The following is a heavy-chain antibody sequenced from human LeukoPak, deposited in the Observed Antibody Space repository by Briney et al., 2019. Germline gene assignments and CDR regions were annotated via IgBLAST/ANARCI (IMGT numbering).Heavy chain of an antibody. V-gene: IGHV4-30-2*01. CDR3: ARHGTMVRGVSSLDY. Sequence: SETLSLTCTVSGGSISSGGYSWSWIRQPPGKGLEWIGYIYHSGSTYYNPSLKSRVTISVDTSKNQFSLKLSSVTAADTAVYYCARHGTMVRGVSSLDYWGQGTLVTVSS. J-gene: IGHJ4*02. CDR1: GGSISSGGYS. CDR2: IYHSGST. D-gene: IGHD3-10*01.